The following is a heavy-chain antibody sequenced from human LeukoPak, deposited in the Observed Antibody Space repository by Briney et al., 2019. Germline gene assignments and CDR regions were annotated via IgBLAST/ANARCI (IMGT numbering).Heavy chain of an antibody. Sequence: ASVKVSCKASGYTFTSYGISWVRQAPGQGLEWMGWISAYNVNTNYAQKLQGRVTMTTDTSRGTAYMVLRSLRSDDTAVYYCARFYYGSGSYYYFDYWGQGTLVTVSS. CDR3: ARFYYGSGSYYYFDY. D-gene: IGHD3-10*01. CDR1: GYTFTSYG. V-gene: IGHV1-18*01. CDR2: ISAYNVNT. J-gene: IGHJ4*02.